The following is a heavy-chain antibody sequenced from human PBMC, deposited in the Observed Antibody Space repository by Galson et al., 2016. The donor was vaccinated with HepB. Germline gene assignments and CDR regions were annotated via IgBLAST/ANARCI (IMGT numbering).Heavy chain of an antibody. D-gene: IGHD1-1*01. CDR3: ARHLYTGTVNY. CDR2: IYDSGST. J-gene: IGHJ4*02. CDR1: GGSIPSSPYY. Sequence: SETLSLTCTVSGGSIPSSPYYWGWIRQPPGKGLEWIGTIYDSGSTYYNPSLKSRVTMSIDTSKNQFSLRLTSVTAADTAFYYCARHLYTGTVNYWGQGTLVTVSS. V-gene: IGHV4-39*01.